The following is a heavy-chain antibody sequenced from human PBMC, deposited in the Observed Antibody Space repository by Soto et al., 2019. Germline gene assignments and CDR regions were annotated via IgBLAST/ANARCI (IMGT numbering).Heavy chain of an antibody. D-gene: IGHD5-18*01. CDR2: ISSGSSTI. V-gene: IGHV3-48*02. Sequence: EVQLVESGGGLVQPGGSLRLSCAASGFIFSSYNMNWVRQAPGKGLEWVSYISSGSSTIYYADSVKGRCTISRDNAINSMYLQMNSLRDEDTAVYYCARGKDTAPRCGDYWGQGTLVTVSS. CDR3: ARGKDTAPRCGDY. CDR1: GFIFSSYN. J-gene: IGHJ4*02.